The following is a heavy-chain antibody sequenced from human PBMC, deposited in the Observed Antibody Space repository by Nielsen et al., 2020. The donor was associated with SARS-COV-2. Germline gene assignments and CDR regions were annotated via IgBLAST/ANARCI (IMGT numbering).Heavy chain of an antibody. CDR3: ARDNPYYLGN. D-gene: IGHD3-10*01. CDR1: GITFDDYE. V-gene: IGHV3-20*04. J-gene: IGHJ4*02. CDR2: INDNGGKT. Sequence: GGSLRLSCVASGITFDDYEMSWVRQVPGKGLEWVSGINDNGGKTGYADSVKGRFIISRDNAKSSLYLQMNSLRAEDTALYYCARDNPYYLGNWGQGTLVTVSS.